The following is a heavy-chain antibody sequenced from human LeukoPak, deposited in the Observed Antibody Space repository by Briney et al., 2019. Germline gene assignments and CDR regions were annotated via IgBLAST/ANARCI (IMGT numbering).Heavy chain of an antibody. D-gene: IGHD2-15*01. Sequence: ASVKVSCKASGYTFGKYAIQWVRQAPGQRLEWMGWIDGGNGDTRFSQKFQDRVSFTRDTSATTAYMELTSLRSEDTAVYYCARDQSGDIRVDSDHWGQGTLVTVSS. CDR1: GYTFGKYA. CDR3: ARDQSGDIRVDSDH. J-gene: IGHJ4*02. V-gene: IGHV1-3*01. CDR2: IDGGNGDT.